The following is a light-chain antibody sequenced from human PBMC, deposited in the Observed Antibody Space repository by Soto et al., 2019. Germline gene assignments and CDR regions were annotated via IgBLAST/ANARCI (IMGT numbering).Light chain of an antibody. CDR3: QQYADSPVT. V-gene: IGKV3-20*01. CDR1: QTVRNGY. Sequence: EIVLTQSPGFLSVSPGERATLSCRASQTVRNGYLAWYQHKAGQAPRLLIYRTLSRAAGIPDRFSGSGSGTDFTRTISRLEPEDFAVYFCQQYADSPVTFGGGTKVEIK. J-gene: IGKJ4*01. CDR2: RTL.